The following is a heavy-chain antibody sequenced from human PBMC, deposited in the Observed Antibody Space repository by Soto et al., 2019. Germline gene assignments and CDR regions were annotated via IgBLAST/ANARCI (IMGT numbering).Heavy chain of an antibody. Sequence: QVQLVQSGAEVKKPGSSVKVSCKASGGTFSSYAISWVRQAPGQGLEWMGGIIPIFGTANYAQKFQGRVTITADDSTSTASMELSSLRSEDTSVYYCARGVGDGTGGIKLSTHFDYWGQGTLVTVSS. V-gene: IGHV1-69*01. CDR3: ARGVGDGTGGIKLSTHFDY. CDR1: GGTFSSYA. J-gene: IGHJ4*02. CDR2: IIPIFGTA. D-gene: IGHD3-16*01.